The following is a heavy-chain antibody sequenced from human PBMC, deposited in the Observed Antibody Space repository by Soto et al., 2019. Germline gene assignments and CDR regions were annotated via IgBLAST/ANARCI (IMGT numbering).Heavy chain of an antibody. D-gene: IGHD1-26*01. J-gene: IGHJ6*02. V-gene: IGHV4-34*01. CDR1: GGSFRGYY. Sequence: LTCAVYGGSFRGYYWSWIRQPPGKGLEWIGEINHSGSTNYNPSLKSRVTISVDTSKNQFSLKLSSVTAADTAVYYCARGVGELLRYYYYYGMDVWGQGTTVTVS. CDR3: ARGVGELLRYYYYYGMDV. CDR2: INHSGST.